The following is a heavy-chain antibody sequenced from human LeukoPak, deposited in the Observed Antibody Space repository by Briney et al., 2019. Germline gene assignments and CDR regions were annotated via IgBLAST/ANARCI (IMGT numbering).Heavy chain of an antibody. CDR3: AREASGGYFDY. D-gene: IGHD4-23*01. J-gene: IGHJ4*02. Sequence: ASVKVSCKASGYTFNSYYMHWVRQAPGQGLEWVGLISPTGDSTYYAQTSRGRVTMTRDTSTNTVYMDLSSLRSEDTAVYYCAREASGGYFDYWGQGTLVIVSS. CDR2: ISPTGDST. V-gene: IGHV1-46*02. CDR1: GYTFNSYY.